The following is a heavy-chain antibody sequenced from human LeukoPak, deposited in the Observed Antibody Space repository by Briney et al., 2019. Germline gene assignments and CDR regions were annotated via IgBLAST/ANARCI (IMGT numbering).Heavy chain of an antibody. J-gene: IGHJ4*02. CDR3: ARRAYEYTAIPYYFDN. Sequence: GESLKISCKGSGYSFTSYWIGWVRQMPGKGLEWMGRVDPSDSETKYSPSFQGHVTFSADKSINTVYLQWSSLKASDTAVYFCARRAYEYTAIPYYFDNWGQGTLVTVSS. D-gene: IGHD2-2*02. CDR2: VDPSDSET. CDR1: GYSFTSYW. V-gene: IGHV5-10-1*01.